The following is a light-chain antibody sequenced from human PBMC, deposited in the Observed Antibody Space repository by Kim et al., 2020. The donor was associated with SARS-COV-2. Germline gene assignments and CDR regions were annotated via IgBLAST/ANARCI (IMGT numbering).Light chain of an antibody. CDR2: KAS. Sequence: DVQMTQSPSTLSASVGDRVTITCRASQSISSWLAWYQQKPGKAPKLLIYKASSFESGVPSRFSGSGSGTEFTLTISSLQPDDFATYYCQQYNSYNFGRGTKVDIK. J-gene: IGKJ3*01. CDR1: QSISSW. V-gene: IGKV1-5*03. CDR3: QQYNSYN.